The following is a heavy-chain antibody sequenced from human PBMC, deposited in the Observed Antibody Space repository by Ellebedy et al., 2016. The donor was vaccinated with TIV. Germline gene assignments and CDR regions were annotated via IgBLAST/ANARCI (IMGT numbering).Heavy chain of an antibody. D-gene: IGHD4-17*01. CDR2: INADNDNT. Sequence: ASVKVSXXASAYTFTTYAMHWVRQAPGQRLEWMGWINADNDNTKYSQKFQGRVTITRDTSAATGYMELSSLRSEDTAVYYCARAGHGDYYDYWGQGTPVTVSS. CDR3: ARAGHGDYYDY. CDR1: AYTFTTYA. J-gene: IGHJ4*02. V-gene: IGHV1-3*01.